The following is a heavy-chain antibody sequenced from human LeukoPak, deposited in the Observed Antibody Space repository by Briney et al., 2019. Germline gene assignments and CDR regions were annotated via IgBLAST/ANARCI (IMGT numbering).Heavy chain of an antibody. CDR1: GFTFGDYY. D-gene: IGHD2-2*02. V-gene: IGHV3-11*04. J-gene: IGHJ6*02. CDR3: ARDRLYCSSTSCYTWYYYGMDV. CDR2: ISSSGSTT. Sequence: GGSLRLSCAASGFTFGDYYMSWIRQAPGKGLEWVSYISSSGSTTYYADSVKGRFTISRDNSKNTLYLQMNSLRAEDTAVYYCARDRLYCSSTSCYTWYYYGMDVWGQGTTVTVSS.